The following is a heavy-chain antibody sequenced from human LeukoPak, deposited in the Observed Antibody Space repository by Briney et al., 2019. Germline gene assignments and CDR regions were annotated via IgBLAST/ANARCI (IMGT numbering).Heavy chain of an antibody. CDR1: GLTFSSYG. J-gene: IGHJ4*02. Sequence: GGSLRLACEASGLTFSSYGMHWVRQAPGKGLEWVXDXXXDGRNKFYADSVKGRFTISRDNSKNTLYLQTNSLRAEDTAVYYCAKEGGTRGSTSYYFDYWGQGTLVTVSS. D-gene: IGHD2-2*01. CDR2: XXXDGRNK. CDR3: AKEGGTRGSTSYYFDY. V-gene: IGHV3-30*18.